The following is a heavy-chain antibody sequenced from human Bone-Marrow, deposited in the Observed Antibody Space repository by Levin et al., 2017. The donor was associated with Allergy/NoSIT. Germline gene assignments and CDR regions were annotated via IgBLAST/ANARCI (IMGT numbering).Heavy chain of an antibody. D-gene: IGHD5-12*01. J-gene: IGHJ4*02. CDR1: GGSISSGGYS. CDR3: ARSGYSGYGPSPETNEGFYYFDY. CDR2: IYHSGST. Sequence: SETLSLTCAVSGGSISSGGYSWSWIRQPPGKGLEWIGYIYHSGSTYYNPSLKSRVTISVDRSKNQFSLKLSSVTAADTAVYYCARSGYSGYGPSPETNEGFYYFDYWGQGTLVTVSS. V-gene: IGHV4-30-2*01.